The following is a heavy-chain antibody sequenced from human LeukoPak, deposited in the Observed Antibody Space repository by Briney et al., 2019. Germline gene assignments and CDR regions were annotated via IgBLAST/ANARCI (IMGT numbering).Heavy chain of an antibody. CDR1: GFMFSTYW. CDR3: GGFGYEAAVDL. J-gene: IGHJ4*02. D-gene: IGHD6-13*01. Sequence: GGSMSLSCAASGFMFSTYWMTWDRQAPGKGLEWVANIKPDGSETYYVDSVKGRFTISRDNTKNLLYLQMNSLRGEDAAVYYCGGFGYEAAVDLWGQGTLVTVSS. CDR2: IKPDGSET. V-gene: IGHV3-7*03.